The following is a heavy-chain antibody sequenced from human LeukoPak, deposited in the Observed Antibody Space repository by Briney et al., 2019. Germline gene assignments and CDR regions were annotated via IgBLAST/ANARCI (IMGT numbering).Heavy chain of an antibody. Sequence: ASVKVSCKASGYTFTSYYMHCVRQAPGQGLEWMGIINPSGGSTSYAQKFQGRVTVTRDMSTSTVYMELSSLRSEDTAVYYCARRASGVGFDYWGQGTLVTVSS. CDR1: GYTFTSYY. CDR2: INPSGGST. CDR3: ARRASGVGFDY. D-gene: IGHD3-10*01. V-gene: IGHV1-46*01. J-gene: IGHJ4*02.